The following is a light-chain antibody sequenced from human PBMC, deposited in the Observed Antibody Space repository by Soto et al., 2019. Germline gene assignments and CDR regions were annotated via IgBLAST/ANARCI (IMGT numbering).Light chain of an antibody. CDR3: SSYTSSSTYV. CDR1: SSDVGGYNY. Sequence: QSVLTQPASVSGSPGQSITISCTGTSSDVGGYNYVSWYQQHPGKAPKLMIYDVSNRPSGISNRFPGSKSGNTASLTISGLQAEDEADYYCSSYTSSSTYVLGTGTRSPS. CDR2: DVS. V-gene: IGLV2-14*01. J-gene: IGLJ1*01.